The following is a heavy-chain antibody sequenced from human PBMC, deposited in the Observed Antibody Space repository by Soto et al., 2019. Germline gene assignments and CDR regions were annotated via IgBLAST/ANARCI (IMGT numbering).Heavy chain of an antibody. Sequence: GGSLRLSCAASGFTFSSYEMNWVRQAPGKGLEWVSYISSSGSTIYYADSVKGRFTISRDNAKNSLYLQMNGLRAEDTAVYYCAREGYSGSYNYYYYYGMDVWGQGTTVTVSS. J-gene: IGHJ6*02. CDR3: AREGYSGSYNYYYYYGMDV. D-gene: IGHD1-26*01. CDR2: ISSSGSTI. CDR1: GFTFSSYE. V-gene: IGHV3-48*03.